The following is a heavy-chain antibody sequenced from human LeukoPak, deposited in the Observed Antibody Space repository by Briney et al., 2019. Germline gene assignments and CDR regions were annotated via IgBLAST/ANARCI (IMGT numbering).Heavy chain of an antibody. CDR3: ARDPLCKGNGPIDY. CDR2: IYGDGDT. D-gene: IGHD1-1*01. J-gene: IGHJ4*02. CDR1: GFTVSDNC. Sequence: PGGSLRLSCVASGFTVSDNCMSWVRQAPGKGLEWVSVIYGDGDTYFSDSVKGRFTIPRDNSKNTPYLQMNSLRAEDTAVYYCARDPLCKGNGPIDYWGQGTLVTVSS. V-gene: IGHV3-53*01.